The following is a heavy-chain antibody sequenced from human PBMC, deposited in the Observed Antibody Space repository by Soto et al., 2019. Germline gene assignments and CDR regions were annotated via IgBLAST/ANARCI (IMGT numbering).Heavy chain of an antibody. Sequence: SETLSLTCSVSGGSINSISYYWGWIRQPPGKGLEWIGSIYYTGTTYYNPSLKSRVTISVDTSKNQFSLKLSSVTAADTAVYYCARENGDYSFDYWGQGTLVTVSS. CDR1: GGSINSISYY. CDR3: ARENGDYSFDY. V-gene: IGHV4-39*07. D-gene: IGHD4-17*01. CDR2: IYYTGTT. J-gene: IGHJ4*02.